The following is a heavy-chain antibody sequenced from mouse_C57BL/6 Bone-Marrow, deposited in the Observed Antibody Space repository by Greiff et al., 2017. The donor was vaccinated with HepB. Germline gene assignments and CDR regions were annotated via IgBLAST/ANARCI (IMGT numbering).Heavy chain of an antibody. CDR1: GYTFTSYW. Sequence: QVQLQQPGAELVKPGASVKMSCKASGYTFTSYWITWVKQGPGQGLEWIGDIYPGSGSTNYNEKFKSKATLTIDTSSSTAYMQLSSLTSEDSAVYYCARWLLRSDYWGQGTTLTVSS. D-gene: IGHD2-3*01. J-gene: IGHJ2*01. CDR3: ARWLLRSDY. V-gene: IGHV1-55*01. CDR2: IYPGSGST.